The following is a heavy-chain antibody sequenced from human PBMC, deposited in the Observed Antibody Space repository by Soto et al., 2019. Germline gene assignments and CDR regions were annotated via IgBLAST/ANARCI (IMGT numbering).Heavy chain of an antibody. CDR1: GGSISSSSYY. CDR3: ARCTVTNYYYYYGMDL. V-gene: IGHV4-39*01. D-gene: IGHD4-4*01. Sequence: SETLSLTCTVSGGSISSSSYYWGWIRQPPGKGLEWIGSIYYSGSTYYNPSLKSRVTISVDTSKNQFSLKLSSVTAADTSVYYCARCTVTNYYYYYGMDLWGQGTTVTVSS. J-gene: IGHJ6*02. CDR2: IYYSGST.